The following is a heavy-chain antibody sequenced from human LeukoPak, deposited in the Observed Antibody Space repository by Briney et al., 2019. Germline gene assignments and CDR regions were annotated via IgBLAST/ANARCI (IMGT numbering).Heavy chain of an antibody. CDR3: AKGLQWELPFDY. CDR1: GFTFSSYA. Sequence: GGSLRLSCAASGFTFSSYAMNWVRQAPRKGLEWVSRISGSGGSTYYADSVKGRFTISRNNSKNTLYVQMNSLRAEDTAVYSCAKGLQWELPFDYWGQGTLVTVSS. J-gene: IGHJ4*02. V-gene: IGHV3-23*01. D-gene: IGHD1-26*01. CDR2: ISGSGGST.